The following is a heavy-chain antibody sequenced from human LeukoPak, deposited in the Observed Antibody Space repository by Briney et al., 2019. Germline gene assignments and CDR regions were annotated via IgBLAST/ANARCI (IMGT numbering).Heavy chain of an antibody. V-gene: IGHV3-23*01. J-gene: IGHJ6*02. CDR1: GFTFSSYA. D-gene: IGHD2-2*01. Sequence: GGSLRLSCAASGFTFSSYAMSWVRQAPGKGLEWVSAISGSGGSTYYADSVKGRFTISRDNSKNTLYLQMNSLRAEDTAVYYCAKDSVGVPAAIEKYYYYGMDVWGQGTTVTVSS. CDR2: ISGSGGST. CDR3: AKDSVGVPAAIEKYYYYGMDV.